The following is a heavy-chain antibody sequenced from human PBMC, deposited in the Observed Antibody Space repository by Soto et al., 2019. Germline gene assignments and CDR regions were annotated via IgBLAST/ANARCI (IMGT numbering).Heavy chain of an antibody. CDR3: ARADDILTGYYLGGHYYGMDV. J-gene: IGHJ6*02. CDR1: GGSFSGYY. V-gene: IGHV4-34*01. Sequence: SETLSLTCAVYGGSFSGYYWSWIRQPPGKGLEWIGEINHSGSTNYNPSLKSRVTISVDTSKNQFSLKLSSVTATDTAVYYCARADDILTGYYLGGHYYGMDVWGQGTTVTVSS. D-gene: IGHD3-9*01. CDR2: INHSGST.